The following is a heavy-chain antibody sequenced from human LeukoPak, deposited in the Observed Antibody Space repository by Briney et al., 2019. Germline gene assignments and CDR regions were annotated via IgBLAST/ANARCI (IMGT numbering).Heavy chain of an antibody. CDR2: ISGSGGYT. Sequence: GGSLRLSCAASGFTFSSYAMSWVRQAPGKGLEWVSAISGSGGYTYYADSVKGRFTISRDNSKNTLYLQMNSLRDEDTAVYYCAKDVAFSIAVAGSYFDYWGQGTLVSVSS. V-gene: IGHV3-23*01. J-gene: IGHJ4*02. D-gene: IGHD6-19*01. CDR1: GFTFSSYA. CDR3: AKDVAFSIAVAGSYFDY.